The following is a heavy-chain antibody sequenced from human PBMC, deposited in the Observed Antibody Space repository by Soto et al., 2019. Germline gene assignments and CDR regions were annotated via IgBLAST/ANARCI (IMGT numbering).Heavy chain of an antibody. V-gene: IGHV3-74*01. D-gene: IGHD1-1*01. CDR3: ARRDWNGGYCDF. J-gene: IGHJ4*02. Sequence: EVQLVESGGGLVQPGGSLRLSCAASGFTFSNYCMHWVRQVPGKGLVWVSRVSGDGSTTHYADFAKGRFTISRVNAKNTVYLQMNSLRVEDTAVYYCARRDWNGGYCDFWGQGILVTVSS. CDR2: VSGDGSTT. CDR1: GFTFSNYC.